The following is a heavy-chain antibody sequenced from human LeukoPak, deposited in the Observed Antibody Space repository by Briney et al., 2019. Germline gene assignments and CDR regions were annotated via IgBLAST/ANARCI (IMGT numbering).Heavy chain of an antibody. CDR1: GGSISSYY. Sequence: SETLSLTCTVSGGSISSYYWSWIRQPPGKGLEWIGYIYYSGSTNYNPSLESRVTISVDTSKNQFSLKLSSVTAAGTAVYYCAREADYWGQGTLVTVSS. CDR2: IYYSGST. J-gene: IGHJ4*02. CDR3: AREADY. V-gene: IGHV4-59*01.